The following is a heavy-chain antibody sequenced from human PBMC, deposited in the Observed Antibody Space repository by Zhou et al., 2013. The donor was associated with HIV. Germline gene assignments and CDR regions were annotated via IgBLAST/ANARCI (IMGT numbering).Heavy chain of an antibody. CDR2: VFYSGIT. D-gene: IGHD3-10*01. CDR3: ATWEVWFGEVSDR. CDR1: GGSINSTHFY. J-gene: IGHJ5*02. V-gene: IGHV4-39*07. Sequence: QLQLQESGPRLVKPSETLPLICNVSGGSINSTHFYWGWIRQSPGKGLEWVGSVFYSGITHYNPSLRRRATISLDIPRNQISLRLTSVTVADTAVYYCATWEVWFGEVSDRWGRGILVTVSA.